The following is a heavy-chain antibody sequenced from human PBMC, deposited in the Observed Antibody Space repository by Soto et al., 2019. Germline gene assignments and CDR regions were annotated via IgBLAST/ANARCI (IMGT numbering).Heavy chain of an antibody. J-gene: IGHJ6*02. Sequence: PGGSLRLSCAASGFTFSSYGMHWVRQAPGKGLEWVAVISYDGSNKYYADSVKGRFTISRDNSKNTLYLQMNSLRAEDTAVYYCATAAAGMSYYYYGMDVWGQGTTVTVSS. CDR2: ISYDGSNK. CDR3: ATAAAGMSYYYYGMDV. CDR1: GFTFSSYG. V-gene: IGHV3-30*03. D-gene: IGHD6-13*01.